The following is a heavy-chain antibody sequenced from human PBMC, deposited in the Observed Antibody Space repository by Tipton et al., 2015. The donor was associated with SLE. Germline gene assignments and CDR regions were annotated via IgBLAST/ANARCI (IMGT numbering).Heavy chain of an antibody. CDR3: ARGGEMSTVPFDY. Sequence: GLVKPSETLSLTCGVYGGSFSGFSWSWTRQPPGKGLEWIGEINRSGGTNHNPSLKSRVTISVDTSKNHFSLRLTSVTAADTALYYCARGGEMSTVPFDYWGQGTLVTVSS. J-gene: IGHJ4*02. V-gene: IGHV4-34*01. CDR1: GGSFSGFS. D-gene: IGHD5-24*01. CDR2: INRSGGT.